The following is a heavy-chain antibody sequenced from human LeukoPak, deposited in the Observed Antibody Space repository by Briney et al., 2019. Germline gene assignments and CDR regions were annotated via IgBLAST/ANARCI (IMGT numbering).Heavy chain of an antibody. CDR3: AAQGGSGDLRY. V-gene: IGHV3-15*01. J-gene: IGHJ4*02. CDR2: IKRIIDGGTT. Sequence: PGRSLRLSCAASGFAFSSYGMHWVRQAPGKGLEWVGRIKRIIDGGTTDYAAPVKGRFTVSRDDSINTLYLQMSSLKTEDTAVYYCAAQGGSGDLRYWGQGTLVTVSS. CDR1: GFAFSSYG. D-gene: IGHD4-17*01.